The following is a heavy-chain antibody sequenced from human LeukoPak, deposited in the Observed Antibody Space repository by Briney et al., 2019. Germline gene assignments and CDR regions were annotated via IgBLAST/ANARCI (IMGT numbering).Heavy chain of an antibody. CDR2: IKEDGTKR. CDR3: ATPLDYSDSSGYHQGGD. J-gene: IGHJ4*02. V-gene: IGHV3-7*03. Sequence: GGSLRLSCVASGITFSRHWMTWVRQAPGKGLEWVANIKEDGTKRNYVDSVKGRFTISRDNAKKSLYLQMNSLRAEDTAVYYCATPLDYSDSSGYHQGGDWGQGTLVTVSS. D-gene: IGHD3-22*01. CDR1: GITFSRHW.